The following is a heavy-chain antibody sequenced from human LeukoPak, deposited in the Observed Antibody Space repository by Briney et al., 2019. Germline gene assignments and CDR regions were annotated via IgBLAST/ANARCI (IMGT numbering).Heavy chain of an antibody. J-gene: IGHJ3*02. Sequence: PGGSLRLSCAASGLTVSSSYMSWVRQAPGKGLEWVSIIYNDGSTYYADSMKGRFTISRDNSKSTLYLQVNSLRAEDTAMYYCARNILFAFDIWGQETMVTVSS. CDR1: GLTVSSSY. V-gene: IGHV3-53*01. CDR3: ARNILFAFDI. CDR2: IYNDGST.